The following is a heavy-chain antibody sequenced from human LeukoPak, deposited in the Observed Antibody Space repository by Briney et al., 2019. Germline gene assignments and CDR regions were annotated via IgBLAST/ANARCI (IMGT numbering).Heavy chain of an antibody. V-gene: IGHV1-46*01. CDR2: INPSGGST. CDR3: ARDFGDYLHFDY. CDR1: GYTFTTYN. Sequence: ASVKVSCKASGYTFTTYNIHWVRQAPGQGLEWMGIINPSGGSTSYAQKFQGRVTLTRDMSTRTVYMESSSLRSEDTAVYYCARDFGDYLHFDYWGQGTLVTVSP. J-gene: IGHJ4*02. D-gene: IGHD4-17*01.